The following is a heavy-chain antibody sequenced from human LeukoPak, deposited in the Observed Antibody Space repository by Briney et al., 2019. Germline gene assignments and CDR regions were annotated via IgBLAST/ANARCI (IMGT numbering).Heavy chain of an antibody. CDR2: IYYSGST. D-gene: IGHD6-6*01. Sequence: SETLSLTCTVSGGSISSYYWNWIRQSPGKGLEWIGYIYYSGSTNYNPSLKSRVTISLDTSKNQLSLKLNSVTAADTAVYYCARGSIAARPLDYWGQGTLVTVSS. J-gene: IGHJ4*02. CDR3: ARGSIAARPLDY. V-gene: IGHV4-59*01. CDR1: GGSISSYY.